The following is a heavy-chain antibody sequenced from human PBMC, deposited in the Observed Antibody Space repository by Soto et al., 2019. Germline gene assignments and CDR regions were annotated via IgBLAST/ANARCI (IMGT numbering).Heavy chain of an antibody. CDR2: LYSDGNT. CDR3: ARGRGTCVVTTCYLPFDS. D-gene: IGHD2-2*01. V-gene: IGHV3-53*02. Sequence: EVQLVETGGGLIQPGGALILSCAASGFTVSSKYMSWLRQAPGKGLEWVSILYSDGNTYYADSVKGRFTVPRDNSKNTLNLQMNSLRPEDTAVYFCARGRGTCVVTTCYLPFDSWGQGALVTVSS. CDR1: GFTVSSKY. J-gene: IGHJ4*02.